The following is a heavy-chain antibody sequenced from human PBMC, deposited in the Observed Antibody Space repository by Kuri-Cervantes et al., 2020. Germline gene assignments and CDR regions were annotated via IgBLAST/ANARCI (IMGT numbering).Heavy chain of an antibody. Sequence: GGSLRLSCAASGFTFSSYAMRWVRQAPGKGLEWVSAISGSGGSTYYADSVKGRFTISRDNSKITLYLQMNSLRAEDTAVYYCARDPQHDYYGSGSYYSGYYYYGMDVWGQGTTVTVSS. CDR3: ARDPQHDYYGSGSYYSGYYYYGMDV. CDR2: ISGSGGST. J-gene: IGHJ6*02. D-gene: IGHD3-10*01. V-gene: IGHV3-23*01. CDR1: GFTFSSYA.